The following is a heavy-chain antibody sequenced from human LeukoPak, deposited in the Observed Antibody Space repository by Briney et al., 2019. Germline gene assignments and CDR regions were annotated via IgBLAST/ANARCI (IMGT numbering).Heavy chain of an antibody. CDR3: ARSPDYYDSSGYVS. J-gene: IGHJ5*02. D-gene: IGHD3-22*01. CDR1: GLTFSSHW. V-gene: IGHV3-53*01. Sequence: GGSLRLSCAASGLTFSSHWMHWVRQAPGKGLEWVSVIYSGGSTYYADSVKGRFTISRDNSKNTLYLQMNSLRAEDTAVYYCARSPDYYDSSGYVSWGQGTLVTVSS. CDR2: IYSGGST.